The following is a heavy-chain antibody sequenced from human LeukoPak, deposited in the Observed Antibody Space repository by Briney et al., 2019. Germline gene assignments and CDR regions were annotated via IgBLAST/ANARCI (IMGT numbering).Heavy chain of an antibody. D-gene: IGHD3-10*01. Sequence: SETLSLTCTVSGYSISTGYYWDWIRQPPGKGLEWIGTFYHGGSTYYNPSLKSRVTISVDTSKNQFSLKLSSVTAADTAVYYCARDGDITMVRGALDYWGQGTLVTVSS. CDR2: FYHGGST. CDR1: GYSISTGYY. CDR3: ARDGDITMVRGALDY. V-gene: IGHV4-38-2*02. J-gene: IGHJ4*02.